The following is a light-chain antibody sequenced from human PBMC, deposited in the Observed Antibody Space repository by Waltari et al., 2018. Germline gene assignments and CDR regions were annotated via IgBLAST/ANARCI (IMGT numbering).Light chain of an antibody. CDR2: HAS. V-gene: IGKV1-16*01. Sequence: DIQVTQSPSSLSASVGDTVTVTCRTSQDINNNLAWFQQKPGKAPKPLIYHASSLQSGVPSRFSGSGSETEFTLTISSLQPEDFGSYYCQQYSNAPCSFGQGTRVEIK. CDR1: QDINNN. CDR3: QQYSNAPCS. J-gene: IGKJ2*04.